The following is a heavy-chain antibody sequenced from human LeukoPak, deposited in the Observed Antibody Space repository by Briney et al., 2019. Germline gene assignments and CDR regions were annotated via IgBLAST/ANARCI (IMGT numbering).Heavy chain of an antibody. CDR3: ARDAPEGYCSSTSCQRIDY. CDR1: GGSISSSSYY. V-gene: IGHV4-39*02. D-gene: IGHD2-2*01. CDR2: IYYSGST. Sequence: SETLSLTCTVSGGSISSSSYYWGWIRQPPGKGLEWIGSIYYSGSTYYNPSLKSRVTISVDTSKNQFSLKLSSVTAADTAVYYCARDAPEGYCSSTSCQRIDYWGQGTLVTVSS. J-gene: IGHJ4*02.